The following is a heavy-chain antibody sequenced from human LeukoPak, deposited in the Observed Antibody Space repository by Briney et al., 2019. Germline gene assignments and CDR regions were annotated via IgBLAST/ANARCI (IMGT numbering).Heavy chain of an antibody. V-gene: IGHV4-59*01. CDR3: ARGENYYYYYMDV. Sequence: SETLSLTCTVSGGSISSYYWSWIRQPPGKGLEWIGYIYYSGSTNYNPSLKSRVTISVDTSKNQFSLKLSSVTAADTAVYYCARGENYYYYYMDVWGKGTTVTVSS. CDR1: GGSISSYY. CDR2: IYYSGST. J-gene: IGHJ6*03.